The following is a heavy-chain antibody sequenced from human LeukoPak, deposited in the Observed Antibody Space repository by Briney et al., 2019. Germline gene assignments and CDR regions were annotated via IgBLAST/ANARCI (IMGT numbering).Heavy chain of an antibody. CDR3: ARGRGDF. V-gene: IGHV3-7*01. CDR2: IKQDGSEK. J-gene: IGHJ4*02. Sequence: GRSLRLSCAASGFTFNNYWMNWARQAPGKGLEWVANIKQDGSEKYYGDSVKGRFTISRDNANNSLYLQMNSLRADDTAVYYCARGRGDFWGQGTLVTVSS. CDR1: GFTFNNYW. D-gene: IGHD1-26*01.